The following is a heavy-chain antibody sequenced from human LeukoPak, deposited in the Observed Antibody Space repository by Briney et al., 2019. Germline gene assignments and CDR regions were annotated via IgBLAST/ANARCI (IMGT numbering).Heavy chain of an antibody. CDR1: GFTFSSYS. CDR3: ARERELRYFDWLKQTSDAFDI. J-gene: IGHJ3*02. CDR2: ISSSSSNI. D-gene: IGHD3-9*01. V-gene: IGHV3-48*04. Sequence: GGSLRLSCAASGFTFSSYSMNWVRQAPGKGLEWVSYISSSSSNIYYADSVKGRFTISRDNAKNSLYLQMNSLRAEDTAVYYCARERELRYFDWLKQTSDAFDIWGQGTMVTVSS.